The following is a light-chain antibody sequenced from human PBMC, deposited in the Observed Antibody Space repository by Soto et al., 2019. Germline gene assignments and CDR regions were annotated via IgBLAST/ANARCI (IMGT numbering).Light chain of an antibody. J-gene: IGLJ3*02. Sequence: QSVLTQPPSASGTPGQRVTISCSGSSSNIGSNTVNWYQQLPGTAPKLLIYKNNQRRSGVPDRFSGSKSDTSASLAISGLQSEDEADYYCAAWDDSLNGRVFGGGTKLTVL. CDR3: AAWDDSLNGRV. V-gene: IGLV1-44*01. CDR1: SSNIGSNT. CDR2: KNN.